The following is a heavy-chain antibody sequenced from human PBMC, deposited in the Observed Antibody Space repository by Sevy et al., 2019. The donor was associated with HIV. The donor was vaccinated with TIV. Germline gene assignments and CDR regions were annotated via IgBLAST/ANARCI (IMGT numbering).Heavy chain of an antibody. D-gene: IGHD6-13*01. CDR1: GGSISSSSYY. CDR2: IYYSGST. J-gene: IGHJ5*02. Sequence: SETLSLTCTVSGGSISSSSYYWGWIRQPPGKGLEWIGSIYYSGSTYYNPSLKSRVTISVDTSKNQFSLKLSSVTAADTAVYYCARPLGIAAAGLNWFDPWGQGTLVTVSS. CDR3: ARPLGIAAAGLNWFDP. V-gene: IGHV4-39*01.